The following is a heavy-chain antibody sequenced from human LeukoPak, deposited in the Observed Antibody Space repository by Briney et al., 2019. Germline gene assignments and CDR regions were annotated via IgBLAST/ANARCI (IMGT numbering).Heavy chain of an antibody. CDR1: GGTFSSYA. Sequence: GASVKVSCKASGGTFSSYAISWVRQAPGQGLEWMGGIIPIFGTANYAQKFQGRVTITADESTSTAYMELSSLRSEDTAVYYCARDRGDILTGLFDYWGQGILVTVSS. CDR2: IIPIFGTA. CDR3: ARDRGDILTGLFDY. D-gene: IGHD3-9*01. J-gene: IGHJ4*02. V-gene: IGHV1-69*13.